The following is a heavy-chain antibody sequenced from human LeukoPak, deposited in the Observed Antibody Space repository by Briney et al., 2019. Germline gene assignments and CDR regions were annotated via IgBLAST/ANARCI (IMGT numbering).Heavy chain of an antibody. J-gene: IGHJ4*02. Sequence: AGGSLRLSCAASGFTFSSYSMNWVRQAPGKGLEWVSYISSSSSTIYYTDSVKGRFTISRDNAKNSLYLQMNSLRAEDTAVYYCARVWEGFDYWGQGTLVTVSS. CDR2: ISSSSSTI. CDR1: GFTFSSYS. D-gene: IGHD3-16*01. V-gene: IGHV3-48*01. CDR3: ARVWEGFDY.